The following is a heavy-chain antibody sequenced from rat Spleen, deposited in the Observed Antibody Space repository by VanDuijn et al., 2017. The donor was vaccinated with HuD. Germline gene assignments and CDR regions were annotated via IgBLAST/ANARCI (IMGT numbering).Heavy chain of an antibody. CDR1: GFTFSNAA. V-gene: IGHV10-5*01. Sequence: VQVVESGGGLVQPKESLKISCAASGFTFSNAAMYWVRQAPGKGLEWVARIRTKPNNYATYYADSVKGRFTISRDDSKSMVYLQIDNLKTEDAAMYYCTALEPVFDYWGQGVMVTVSS. J-gene: IGHJ2*01. CDR2: IRTKPNNYAT. CDR3: TALEPVFDY.